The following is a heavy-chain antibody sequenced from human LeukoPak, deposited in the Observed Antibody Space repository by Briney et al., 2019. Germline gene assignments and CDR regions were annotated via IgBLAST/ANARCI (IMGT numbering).Heavy chain of an antibody. V-gene: IGHV4-39*01. CDR1: GGSISSSSYY. D-gene: IGHD6-6*01. CDR3: ARLKRPSRIEYSSSWVMRVFDY. Sequence: SETLSLTCTVSGGSISSSSYYWGWIRQPPGKGLEWIGSIYYSGSTYYNPSLKSRVTISVDTSKNQFSLKLSSVTAADTAVYYCARLKRPSRIEYSSSWVMRVFDYWGQGTLVTVSS. J-gene: IGHJ4*02. CDR2: IYYSGST.